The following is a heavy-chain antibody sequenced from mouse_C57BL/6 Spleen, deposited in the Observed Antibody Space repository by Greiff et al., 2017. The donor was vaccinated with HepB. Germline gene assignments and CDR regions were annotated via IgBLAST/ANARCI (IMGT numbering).Heavy chain of an antibody. CDR1: GYTFTDYE. CDR2: IDPETGGT. V-gene: IGHV1-15*01. CDR3: TRGGPITTVVATPTY. Sequence: VQLQQSGAELVRPGASVTLSCKASGYTFTDYEMHWVKQTPVHGLEWIGAIDPETGGTAYNQKFKGKAILTADKSSSTAYMELRSRTSEDSAVYYGTRGGPITTVVATPTYWGQGTLVTVSA. J-gene: IGHJ3*01. D-gene: IGHD1-1*01.